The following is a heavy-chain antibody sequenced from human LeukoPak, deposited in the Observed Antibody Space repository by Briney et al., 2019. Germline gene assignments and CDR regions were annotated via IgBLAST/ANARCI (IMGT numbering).Heavy chain of an antibody. CDR2: IYYTGST. V-gene: IGHV4-34*09. J-gene: IGHJ4*02. Sequence: PSQTLSLTCAVYGGSFGGYYCSWIRQHPGKSLEWIGHIYYTGSTHYNPSLKGRVTMSVYTSENQFSLKLSSVTAADTAMYYCARGSGLNWGQGTLVIVSS. CDR3: ARGSGLN. CDR1: GGSFGGYY.